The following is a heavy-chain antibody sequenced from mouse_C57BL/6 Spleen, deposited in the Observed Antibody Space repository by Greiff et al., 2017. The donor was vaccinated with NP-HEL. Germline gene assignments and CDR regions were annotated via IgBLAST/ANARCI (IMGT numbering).Heavy chain of an antibody. D-gene: IGHD2-4*01. Sequence: VHLVESGAELVRPGASVTLSCKASGYTFTDYEMHWVKQTPVHGLEWIGAIDPETGGTAYNQKFKGKAILTADKSSSTAYMELRSLTSEDSAVYYCTYYDYDLYAMDYWGQGTSVTVSS. CDR1: GYTFTDYE. V-gene: IGHV1-15*01. CDR2: IDPETGGT. CDR3: TYYDYDLYAMDY. J-gene: IGHJ4*01.